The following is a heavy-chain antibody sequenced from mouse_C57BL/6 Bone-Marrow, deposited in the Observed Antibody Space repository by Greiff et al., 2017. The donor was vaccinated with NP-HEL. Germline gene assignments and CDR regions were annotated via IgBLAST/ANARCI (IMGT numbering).Heavy chain of an antibody. D-gene: IGHD2-3*01. CDR3: ARDQGLLPWFAY. V-gene: IGHV3-6*01. J-gene: IGHJ3*01. Sequence: EVQLQESGPGLVKPSQSLSLTCSVTGYSITSGYYWNWIRQFPGNKLEWMGYISYDGSNNYNPSLKNRISITRDTSKNQFFLKLNSVTTEDTATYYCARDQGLLPWFAYWGQGTLVTVSA. CDR1: GYSITSGYY. CDR2: ISYDGSN.